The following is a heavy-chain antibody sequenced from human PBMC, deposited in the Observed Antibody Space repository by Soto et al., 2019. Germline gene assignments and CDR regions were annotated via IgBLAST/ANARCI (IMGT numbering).Heavy chain of an antibody. D-gene: IGHD2-8*02. CDR2: ISGSGGST. Sequence: PGGSLRLSCAASGFTFSSYAMSWVRQAPGKGLEWVSAISGSGGSTYYADSVKGRFTISRDNSKNTLYLQMNSLRAEDTAVYYCAKSGRPPLVVYAIWPDYWGQGTLVTVSS. J-gene: IGHJ4*02. CDR3: AKSGRPPLVVYAIWPDY. CDR1: GFTFSSYA. V-gene: IGHV3-23*01.